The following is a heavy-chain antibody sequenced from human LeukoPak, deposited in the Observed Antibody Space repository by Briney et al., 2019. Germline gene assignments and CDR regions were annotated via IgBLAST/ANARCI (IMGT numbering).Heavy chain of an antibody. CDR3: AKILTGTGPTMDF. V-gene: IGHV4-34*01. CDR1: GGSFSGYY. Sequence: SGTLSLTCAVYGGSFSGYYWSWIRQPPGKGLEWIGEINHSGSTNYNPSLKSRVTISVDTSKNQFSLKLSSVTAADTAVYYCAKILTGTGPTMDFWGQGTTVTVSS. J-gene: IGHJ6*02. CDR2: INHSGST. D-gene: IGHD1-20*01.